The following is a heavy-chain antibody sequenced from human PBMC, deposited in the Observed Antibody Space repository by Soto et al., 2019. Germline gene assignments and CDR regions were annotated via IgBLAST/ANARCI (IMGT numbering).Heavy chain of an antibody. J-gene: IGHJ1*01. CDR2: IYYSGST. Sequence: QVQLQESGPGLVKPSQTLSLTCTVSGGSVSGGVYYWNWIRQHPEKGLEWIGYIYYSGSTYYNPSLRSRVTISADTSKTHFSLKLSSVTVAATAVYSSARSSVAGAGYFQHWGQGTQVIVSS. V-gene: IGHV4-31*03. CDR3: ARSSVAGAGYFQH. D-gene: IGHD6-19*01. CDR1: GGSVSGGVYY.